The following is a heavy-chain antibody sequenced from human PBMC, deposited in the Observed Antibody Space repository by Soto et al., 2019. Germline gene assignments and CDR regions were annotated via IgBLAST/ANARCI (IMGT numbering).Heavy chain of an antibody. D-gene: IGHD6-19*01. Sequence: QLQLQESGSGLVTPSQTLSLTCAVSGGSISSGGYSWSWLRQPPWKGLEGIGYFSHSGSTYCNPSLKSRVTTSVDRSKNQFSLKLCSVTAADTAVYYCARGGLLPDYWCQVTLITVSS. V-gene: IGHV4-30-2*01. CDR2: FSHSGST. J-gene: IGHJ4*02. CDR3: ARGGLLPDY. CDR1: GGSISSGGYS.